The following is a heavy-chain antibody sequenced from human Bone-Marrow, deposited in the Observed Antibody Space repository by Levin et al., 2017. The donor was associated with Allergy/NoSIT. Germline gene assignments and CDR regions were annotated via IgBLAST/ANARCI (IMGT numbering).Heavy chain of an antibody. CDR3: TRLSPSSVFDY. V-gene: IGHV3-7*01. CDR1: GFSFSAYW. D-gene: IGHD5/OR15-5a*01. CDR2: INEDESVK. J-gene: IGHJ4*02. Sequence: GESLKISCAASGFSFSAYWMTWVRQAPGKGLQWVASINEDESVKYYVDSVRGRFTISRDSAKNSVYLQMDSLRVEDTAIYFCTRLSPSSVFDYWGRGALVTVSS.